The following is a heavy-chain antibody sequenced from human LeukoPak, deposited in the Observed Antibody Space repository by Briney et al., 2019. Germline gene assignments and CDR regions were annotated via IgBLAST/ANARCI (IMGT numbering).Heavy chain of an antibody. CDR3: ARDVGDYGDCNWFDP. V-gene: IGHV1-69*13. CDR1: GGTFSSYA. J-gene: IGHJ5*02. CDR2: IIPIFGTA. Sequence: SVKVSCKASGGTFSSYAISWVRQAPGQGLEWMGGIIPIFGTANYAQKFQGRVTITADESTSTAYMELSSLRSEDTAVYYCARDVGDYGDCNWFDPWGQGTLVTVSS. D-gene: IGHD4-17*01.